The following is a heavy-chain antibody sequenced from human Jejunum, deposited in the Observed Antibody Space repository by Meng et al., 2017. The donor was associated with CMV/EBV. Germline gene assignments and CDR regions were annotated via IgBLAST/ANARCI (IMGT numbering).Heavy chain of an antibody. CDR2: ISDSGRTI. V-gene: IGHV3-48*03. Sequence: SGFAFSSYDLNWVRQAPGKGLEWVSYISDSGRTIYYIDSVKGRFTISRDNAKNSLYLQMNSLRAEDTAVYYCARENSWYSYATAVWGQGTTVTVSS. CDR1: GFAFSSYD. D-gene: IGHD2-15*01. J-gene: IGHJ6*02. CDR3: ARENSWYSYATAV.